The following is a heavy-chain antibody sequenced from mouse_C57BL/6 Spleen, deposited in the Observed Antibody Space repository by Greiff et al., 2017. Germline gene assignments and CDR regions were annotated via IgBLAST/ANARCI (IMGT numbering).Heavy chain of an antibody. CDR3: AREGNDGYLAWFAY. Sequence: VQLQQPGAELVRPGSSVKLSCKASGYTFTSYWMHWVKQRPIQGLEWIGNIDPSDSETHYNQKFKDKATLTVDKSSSTAYMQLSSLTSEDSAVYYCAREGNDGYLAWFAYWGQGTLVTVSA. D-gene: IGHD2-3*01. CDR1: GYTFTSYW. J-gene: IGHJ3*01. CDR2: IDPSDSET. V-gene: IGHV1-52*01.